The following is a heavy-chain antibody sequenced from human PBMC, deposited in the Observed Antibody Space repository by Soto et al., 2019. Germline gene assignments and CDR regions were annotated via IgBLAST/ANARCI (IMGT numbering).Heavy chain of an antibody. V-gene: IGHV3-23*01. CDR2: ISGSGGST. D-gene: IGHD3-3*01. Sequence: GGSLRLSCAASGFTFSSYAMSWVRQAPGKGLEWVSAISGSGGSTYYADSVKGRFTISRDNSKNTLYLQMNSLRAEDTAVYYCARPITIFGVVTSAWLDPWGQGTLVTDSS. CDR3: ARPITIFGVVTSAWLDP. J-gene: IGHJ5*02. CDR1: GFTFSSYA.